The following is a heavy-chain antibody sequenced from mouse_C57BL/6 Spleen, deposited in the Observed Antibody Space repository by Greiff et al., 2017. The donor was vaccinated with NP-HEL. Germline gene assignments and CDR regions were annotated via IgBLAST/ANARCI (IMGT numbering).Heavy chain of an antibody. CDR1: GYAFTNYL. V-gene: IGHV1-54*01. CDR3: ARSLLDY. CDR2: INPGSGGT. J-gene: IGHJ2*01. D-gene: IGHD6-2*01. Sequence: VQLQQSGAELVRPGTSVKVSCKASGYAFTNYLIEWVKQRPGQGLEWIGVINPGSGGTNYNEKFKGKATLTADKSSSTAYIQLSSLTSEDSAVYFCARSLLDYWGQGTTLTVSS.